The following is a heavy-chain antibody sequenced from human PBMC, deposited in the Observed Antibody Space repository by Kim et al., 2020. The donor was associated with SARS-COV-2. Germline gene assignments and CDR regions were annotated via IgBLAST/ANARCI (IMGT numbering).Heavy chain of an antibody. J-gene: IGHJ5*02. Sequence: GGSLRLSCAASGFTFSSYAMHWVRQAPGKGLEWVAVISYDGSNKYYADSVKGRFTISRDNSKNTLYLQMNSLRAEDTAVYYCARAPWEWELLGWFDPWG. CDR1: GFTFSSYA. CDR3: ARAPWEWELLGWFDP. D-gene: IGHD1-26*01. V-gene: IGHV3-30*04. CDR2: ISYDGSNK.